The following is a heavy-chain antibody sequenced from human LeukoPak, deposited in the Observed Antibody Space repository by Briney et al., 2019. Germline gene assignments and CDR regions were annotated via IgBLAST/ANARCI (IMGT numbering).Heavy chain of an antibody. J-gene: IGHJ6*03. CDR1: GFTFNTYA. D-gene: IGHD3-10*01. CDR2: IKQDESER. V-gene: IGHV3-7*01. Sequence: GGTLRLSCAASGFTFNTYAMTWVRQAPGKGPEWVANIKQDESERYTVDSVKGRFTISRDNAKNSVYLQMNSLKGEDTALYYCARLSAYYYGSYFYYYMDVWGKGTTVTVSS. CDR3: ARLSAYYYGSYFYYYMDV.